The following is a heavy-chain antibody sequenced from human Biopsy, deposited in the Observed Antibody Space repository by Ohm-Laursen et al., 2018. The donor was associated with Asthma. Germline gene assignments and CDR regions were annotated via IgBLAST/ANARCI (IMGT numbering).Heavy chain of an antibody. CDR1: GGTFGNYA. D-gene: IGHD6-13*01. CDR3: ASPSSSREILYYYYNMDI. J-gene: IGHJ6*02. CDR2: ISPVFGST. Sequence: SSVKVTCKASGGTFGNYAISWVRQAPGLGLEWMGGISPVFGSTNIAQKFQGKVTISADIFTKTAYLEVSSLRSDDTAVYYCASPSSSREILYYYYNMDIWGQGTTVTV. V-gene: IGHV1-69*06.